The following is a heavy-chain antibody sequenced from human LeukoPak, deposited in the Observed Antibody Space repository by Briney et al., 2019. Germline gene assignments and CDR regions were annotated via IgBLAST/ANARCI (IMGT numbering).Heavy chain of an antibody. D-gene: IGHD1-1*01. CDR1: GGSISTYY. Sequence: SETLSLTCTVSGGSISTYYWSWIRQSPGKGLEWIGSIYYSGSTNYNPSLKSRVTISVDTSKNQFSLELSSVTAADTAVYYCAVNLTRHTFDIWGQGAMVTVSS. CDR3: AVNLTRHTFDI. V-gene: IGHV4-59*08. CDR2: IYYSGST. J-gene: IGHJ3*02.